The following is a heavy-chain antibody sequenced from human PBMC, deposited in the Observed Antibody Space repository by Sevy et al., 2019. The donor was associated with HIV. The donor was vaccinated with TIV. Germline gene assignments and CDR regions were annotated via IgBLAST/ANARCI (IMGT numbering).Heavy chain of an antibody. CDR1: GYTLTELS. V-gene: IGHV1-24*01. CDR3: ASTRDYYDSSGYYFDY. J-gene: IGHJ4*02. CDR2: FDPEDGKT. Sequence: ASVKVSCKVSGYTLTELSIHWVRQAPGKGLEWLVTFDPEDGKTIYAKNFQGRVTMTEETFTDATYMELSSLSSEDTAVYYCASTRDYYDSSGYYFDYWGQGTLVTVSS. D-gene: IGHD3-22*01.